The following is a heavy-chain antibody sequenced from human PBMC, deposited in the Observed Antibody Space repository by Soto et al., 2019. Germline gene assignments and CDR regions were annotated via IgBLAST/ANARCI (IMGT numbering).Heavy chain of an antibody. Sequence: GGSLRLSCAASGFTFNSYGMHWVRQAPGKGLEWVALISYDGSNKYYADSVKGRFTISRDNSKNTLYLQMNSLRAEDTAVYYCARNGDSSDYRGWFDPWGQGTLVTVSS. D-gene: IGHD3-22*01. V-gene: IGHV3-30*03. CDR1: GFTFNSYG. CDR3: ARNGDSSDYRGWFDP. CDR2: ISYDGSNK. J-gene: IGHJ5*02.